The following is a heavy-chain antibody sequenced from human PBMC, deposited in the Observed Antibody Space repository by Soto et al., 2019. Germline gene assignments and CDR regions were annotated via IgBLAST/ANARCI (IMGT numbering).Heavy chain of an antibody. D-gene: IGHD1-7*01. Sequence: SVKVSCKASGGTFSSYAISWVRQAPGQGLEWMGGIIPIFGTANYAQKFQGRVTITADKSTSTAYMELSSLRSEDTAVYYCARDSVGGTTWDYYYYGMDVWGQGTTVTVSS. J-gene: IGHJ6*02. CDR3: ARDSVGGTTWDYYYYGMDV. CDR1: GGTFSSYA. CDR2: IIPIFGTA. V-gene: IGHV1-69*06.